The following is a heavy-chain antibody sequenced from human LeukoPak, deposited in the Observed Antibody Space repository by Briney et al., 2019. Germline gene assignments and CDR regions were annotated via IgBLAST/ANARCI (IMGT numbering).Heavy chain of an antibody. Sequence: SETLSLTCTVSGGSISSYYWSWIRQPPGKGLEWIGYIYYSGSTNYNPSLKSRVTISVDTSKNQFSLKLSSVTAADTAVYYCARVDTAIYYFDYWGQGTLVTVSS. J-gene: IGHJ4*02. V-gene: IGHV4-59*01. CDR3: ARVDTAIYYFDY. CDR1: GGSISSYY. D-gene: IGHD5-18*01. CDR2: IYYSGST.